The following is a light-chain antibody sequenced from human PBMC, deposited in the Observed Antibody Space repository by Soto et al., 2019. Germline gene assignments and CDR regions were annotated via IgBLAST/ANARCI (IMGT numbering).Light chain of an antibody. CDR3: AAWDDSLNGVV. CDR1: SSNIGSNP. CDR2: TTY. V-gene: IGLV1-44*01. J-gene: IGLJ7*01. Sequence: QSVLTQSPSASGTPGQRVTISCSGGSSNIGSNPVDWYQQLPGTAPKLLIYTTYQRPSGVPDRFSGSKSVTSASLAISGLQSEDEGDYFCAAWDDSLNGVVFGGGTKLTVL.